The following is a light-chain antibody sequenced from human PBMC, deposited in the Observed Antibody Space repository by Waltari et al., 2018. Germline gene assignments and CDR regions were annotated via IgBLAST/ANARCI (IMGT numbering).Light chain of an antibody. Sequence: SYELTQPPSVSVSPGQTARITCGGDNLGSKYVHWYQQKPAQAPVLVIYYDSDRPSWIPERFSGSKSGNTATLTISGVEAGDEADYYCQVWDSSSDHYIFGAGTRLTVL. J-gene: IGLJ1*01. V-gene: IGLV3-21*01. CDR2: YDS. CDR3: QVWDSSSDHYI. CDR1: NLGSKY.